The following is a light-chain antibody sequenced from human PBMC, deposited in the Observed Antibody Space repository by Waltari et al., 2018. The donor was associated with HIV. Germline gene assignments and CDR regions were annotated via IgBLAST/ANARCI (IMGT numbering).Light chain of an antibody. J-gene: IGLJ3*02. V-gene: IGLV1-40*01. CDR2: GNS. Sequence: QSVLTQPPSVSGAPGQRVTISCTGSSSNIGAGYDVHWYQQLPGTAPNLLIYGNSNRPSGVPDRFSGSKSGTSASLAITGLQAADEADYYCQSYDSSLTTWVFGGGTKLTVL. CDR1: SSNIGAGYD. CDR3: QSYDSSLTTWV.